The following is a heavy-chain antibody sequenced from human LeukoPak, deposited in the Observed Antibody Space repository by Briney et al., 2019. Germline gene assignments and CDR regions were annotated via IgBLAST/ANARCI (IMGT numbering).Heavy chain of an antibody. CDR3: ARDRWDRGVITDAFDI. CDR2: IKTDGSER. CDR1: GFTFSNYW. Sequence: PGGSLRLSCEGSGFTFSNYWMGWVRQAPGKGLQWVANIKTDGSERYYVDSVKGRFTISRDNAKNSLYLQMNSLRAEDTAVYYCARDRWDRGVITDAFDIWGQGTMVTVSS. D-gene: IGHD3-10*01. J-gene: IGHJ3*02. V-gene: IGHV3-7*01.